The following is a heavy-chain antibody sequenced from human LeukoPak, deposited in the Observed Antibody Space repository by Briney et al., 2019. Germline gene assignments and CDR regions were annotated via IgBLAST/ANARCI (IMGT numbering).Heavy chain of an antibody. D-gene: IGHD6-13*01. CDR1: GDSVSSNSAA. V-gene: IGHV6-1*01. CDR2: TYYRSKWYN. J-gene: IGHJ6*02. Sequence: SQTLSLTCAISGDSVSSNSAAWNWIRQSPSRGLEWLGRTYYRSKWYNDYAVSVKSRITINPDTSKNQFSMQLNSVTPEDTAVYYCARDRIAADGTAGYYYYYGMDVWGQGTTVTVSS. CDR3: ARDRIAADGTAGYYYYYGMDV.